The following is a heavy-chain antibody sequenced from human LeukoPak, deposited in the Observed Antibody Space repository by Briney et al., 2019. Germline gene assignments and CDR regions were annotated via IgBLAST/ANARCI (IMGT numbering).Heavy chain of an antibody. CDR1: GFTFSNFP. Sequence: GGSLRLSCSASGFTFSNFPMHWVRQAPGKGLEYVSAVSSDGGSTYYADSVRGRFTISRDNSKNTLSLQMGSLRAEDTVVYYCVKAILFGSVSYYADWGQGTLVTVSS. CDR2: VSSDGGST. J-gene: IGHJ4*02. D-gene: IGHD3-22*01. V-gene: IGHV3-64D*09. CDR3: VKAILFGSVSYYAD.